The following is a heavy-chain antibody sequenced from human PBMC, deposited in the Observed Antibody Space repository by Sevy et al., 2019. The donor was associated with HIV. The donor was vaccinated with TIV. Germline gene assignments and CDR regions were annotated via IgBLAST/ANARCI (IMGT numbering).Heavy chain of an antibody. D-gene: IGHD3-22*01. V-gene: IGHV1-18*01. Sequence: ASVKVSCKASGYTFTTYGISWVRQAPGQGLEWMVWVSGRNGNTHYAQTFQGRVTMTTDTSTSTVYMELRGLRSDDTALYYCARDYDRRASTCSDVFDIWGQGTMVTVSS. CDR2: VSGRNGNT. CDR1: GYTFTTYG. CDR3: ARDYDRRASTCSDVFDI. J-gene: IGHJ3*02.